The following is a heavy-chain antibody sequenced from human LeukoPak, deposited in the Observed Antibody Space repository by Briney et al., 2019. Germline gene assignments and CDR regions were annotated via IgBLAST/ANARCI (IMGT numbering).Heavy chain of an antibody. Sequence: SETLSLTCTVSGGSVNSYYWSWIRQPPGKGLEWIGYIYDSGSTNYNPSLKSRVTISVDTSKNQVSLKLRSVTAADTAVYYCARGAGGYSYGFSYYMDVWGKGTTVTVSS. J-gene: IGHJ6*03. CDR3: ARGAGGYSYGFSYYMDV. CDR2: IYDSGST. D-gene: IGHD5-18*01. V-gene: IGHV4-59*02. CDR1: GGSVNSYY.